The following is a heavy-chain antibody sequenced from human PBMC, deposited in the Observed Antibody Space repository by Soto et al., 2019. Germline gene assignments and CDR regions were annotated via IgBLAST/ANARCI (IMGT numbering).Heavy chain of an antibody. CDR2: IYWDDDK. D-gene: IGHD3-10*01. J-gene: IGHJ1*01. CDR1: GFSLSTSGVG. V-gene: IGHV2-5*02. CDR3: AHSGGTMVRGVITTMDFQH. Sequence: QITLKESGPTLVKPTQTLTLTCTFSGFSLSTSGVGVGWIRQPPGKALEWLALIYWDDDKRYSPSLKSRLTIAKDTSKNQVVLTMTNMDPVDTATYYCAHSGGTMVRGVITTMDFQHWGQGTLVTVSS.